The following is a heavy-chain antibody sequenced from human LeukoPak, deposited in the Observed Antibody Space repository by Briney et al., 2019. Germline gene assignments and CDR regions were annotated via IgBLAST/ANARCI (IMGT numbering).Heavy chain of an antibody. CDR2: ISRDGTTI. CDR3: ARDESQEMVTIRGFDY. J-gene: IGHJ4*02. CDR1: GFTFSSYW. Sequence: PGRSLRLSCAASGFTFSSYWMHWVRQAPGKGLVWVSCISRDGTTIRYADSVRGRFTISRDNAKSTLYLQINSLRPEDTAVYYCARDESQEMVTIRGFDYWGQGTLVTVSS. D-gene: IGHD5-24*01. V-gene: IGHV3-74*01.